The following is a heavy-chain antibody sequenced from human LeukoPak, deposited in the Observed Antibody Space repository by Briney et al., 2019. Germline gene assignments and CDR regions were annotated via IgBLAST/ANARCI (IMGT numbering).Heavy chain of an antibody. CDR1: GGSISSYY. J-gene: IGHJ3*02. Sequence: SETLSLTCTVSGGSISSYYWSWIRQPPGKGLEWIGYIYYSGSTNYNPFLKSRVTISVDTSKNQFSLKLSSVTAADTAVYYCARGGKSEAFDIWGQGTMVTVSS. CDR3: ARGGKSEAFDI. D-gene: IGHD1-26*01. CDR2: IYYSGST. V-gene: IGHV4-59*01.